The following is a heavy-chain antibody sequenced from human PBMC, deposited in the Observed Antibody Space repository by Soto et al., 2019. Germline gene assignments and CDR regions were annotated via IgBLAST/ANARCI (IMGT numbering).Heavy chain of an antibody. CDR3: ARERRYCSSTSCYIGNWFDP. CDR1: GGSISSYY. J-gene: IGHJ5*02. Sequence: SETLSLTCPVSGGSISSYYWSWIRQPTGKGLEWIGYIYYSGSTNYNPSLKSRVTISVDKSKNQFSLKLSSVTAADTAVYYCARERRYCSSTSCYIGNWFDPWGQGTLVTVSS. CDR2: IYYSGST. V-gene: IGHV4-59*01. D-gene: IGHD2-2*02.